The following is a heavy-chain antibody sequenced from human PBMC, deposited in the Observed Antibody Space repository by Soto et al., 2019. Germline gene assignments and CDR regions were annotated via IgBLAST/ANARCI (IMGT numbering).Heavy chain of an antibody. J-gene: IGHJ4*02. CDR3: AKYYDSSGYKYRAGDYFDY. Sequence: QVQLQESGPGLVKPSQTLSLTCTVSGGSISSGGYYWSWIRQHPGKGLEWIGYIYYSGSTYYNPSRKSRVTISVDTSKNQFSLKLSSVTAADTAVYYCAKYYDSSGYKYRAGDYFDYWGQGTLVTVSS. V-gene: IGHV4-31*03. CDR1: GGSISSGGYY. CDR2: IYYSGST. D-gene: IGHD3-22*01.